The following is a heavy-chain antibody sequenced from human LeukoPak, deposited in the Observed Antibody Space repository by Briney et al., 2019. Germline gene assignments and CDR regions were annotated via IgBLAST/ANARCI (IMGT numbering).Heavy chain of an antibody. CDR1: GSSISSSSYY. Sequence: PSETLSLTCTVSGSSISSSSYYWGWIRQPPGKGLEWIGSIYYSGSTYYNPSLKSRVTISVDTSKNQFSLKLRSVTAADTAVYYCARDLQNYGMDVWGQGTTVTVSS. V-gene: IGHV4-39*07. CDR2: IYYSGST. J-gene: IGHJ6*02. CDR3: ARDLQNYGMDV.